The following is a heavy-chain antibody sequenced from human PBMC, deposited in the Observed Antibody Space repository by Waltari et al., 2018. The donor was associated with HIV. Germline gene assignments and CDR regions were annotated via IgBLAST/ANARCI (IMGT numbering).Heavy chain of an antibody. Sequence: EVQLLESGGGLVQPGGALRLSCAASGFTFTTYGMRRVRQAPGKGREGVSGISGSGGGTYYADSVKGRFTISRDNSKNTVYLEMNSLRAEDTAVYYCARDWELDYWGQGTLLTVSS. V-gene: IGHV3-23*01. CDR2: ISGSGGGT. D-gene: IGHD1-26*01. CDR3: ARDWELDY. J-gene: IGHJ4*02. CDR1: GFTFTTYG.